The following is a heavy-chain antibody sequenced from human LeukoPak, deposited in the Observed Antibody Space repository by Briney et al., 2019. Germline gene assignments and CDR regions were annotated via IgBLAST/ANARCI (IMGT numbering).Heavy chain of an antibody. Sequence: RASETLSLTCTVSGGSISSYYWSWIRQPPGKGLEWSGYIYYSGSTNYNPSLKSRVTISVDTSKSQFSLKLSSVTAADTAVYYCARVPAVGYGDLYYGMDVWGQGTTVTVSS. CDR3: ARVPAVGYGDLYYGMDV. V-gene: IGHV4-59*01. J-gene: IGHJ6*02. CDR2: IYYSGST. D-gene: IGHD4-17*01. CDR1: GGSISSYY.